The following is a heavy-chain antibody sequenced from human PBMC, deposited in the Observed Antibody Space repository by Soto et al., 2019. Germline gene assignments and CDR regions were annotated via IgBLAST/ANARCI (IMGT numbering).Heavy chain of an antibody. V-gene: IGHV3-23*01. Sequence: GGSLRLSCAASGLTFSGHVLSWVRQAPGKGLEWVASVSNGGNSRYYADSVKGRFIISRDNSRDTVYLQMNSLRDEDTAVYYCAIAGFGAYDVWGQGTKVTVSS. CDR2: VSNGGNSR. CDR1: GLTFSGHV. D-gene: IGHD3-16*01. CDR3: AIAGFGAYDV. J-gene: IGHJ3*01.